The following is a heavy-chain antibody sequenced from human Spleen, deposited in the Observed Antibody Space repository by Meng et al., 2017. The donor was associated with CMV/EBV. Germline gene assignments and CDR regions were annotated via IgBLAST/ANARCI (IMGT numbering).Heavy chain of an antibody. CDR2: IHNSGST. J-gene: IGHJ6*02. V-gene: IGHV4-59*01. Sequence: ESLKISCTVSGGSISGYFWTWIRQSPGKGLEWIGYIHNSGSTNYNPSLKSRVTISVDTSKNQFSLKLNFVTAADTAVYYCARDTHGLDVWGQGTTVTVS. CDR3: ARDTHGLDV. CDR1: GGSISGYF.